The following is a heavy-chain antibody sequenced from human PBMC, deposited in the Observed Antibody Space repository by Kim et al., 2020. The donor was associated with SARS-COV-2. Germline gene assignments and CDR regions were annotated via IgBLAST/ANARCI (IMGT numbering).Heavy chain of an antibody. CDR3: ANAMREGYCSRTSCWGDSFDC. V-gene: IGHV3-30*18. CDR2: ISHDGSNK. J-gene: IGHJ4*02. CDR1: GFSFSSFA. D-gene: IGHD2-2*01. Sequence: GGSLRLSCAASGFSFSSFAMNWVRQAPGKGLEWVALISHDGSNKYYAESVKGRFTISRDNSKNTLYLQMDSLRTDDTAEYYCANAMREGYCSRTSCWGDSFDCWGQGTLDTVSS.